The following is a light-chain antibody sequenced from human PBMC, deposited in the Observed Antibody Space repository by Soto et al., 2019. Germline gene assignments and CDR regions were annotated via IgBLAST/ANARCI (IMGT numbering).Light chain of an antibody. CDR1: SSDVGGYNY. J-gene: IGLJ1*01. CDR3: GSYTSSSTLSTYV. Sequence: QSALTHPASVSASPGQSITISCTGTSSDVGGYNYVSWYQHHPGKAPKLMIYDVSNRPSGVSNRFSGSKSGNTASLIISGLQAEDEADYYCGSYTSSSTLSTYVFGSGTKVTVL. CDR2: DVS. V-gene: IGLV2-14*03.